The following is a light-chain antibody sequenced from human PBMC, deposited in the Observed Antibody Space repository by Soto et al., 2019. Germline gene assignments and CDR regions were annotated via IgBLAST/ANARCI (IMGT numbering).Light chain of an antibody. CDR2: GAS. Sequence: EFVLTQSPGTLSLSPGERATLSCRASQSVGSNYLAWYEQKPGQAPRLLIYGASIRATGIPDRFSGSGSGTEFTLTISRLEPEDFAAYYCQQYGSSPLTFGGGTKVDIK. V-gene: IGKV3-20*01. CDR3: QQYGSSPLT. CDR1: QSVGSNY. J-gene: IGKJ4*01.